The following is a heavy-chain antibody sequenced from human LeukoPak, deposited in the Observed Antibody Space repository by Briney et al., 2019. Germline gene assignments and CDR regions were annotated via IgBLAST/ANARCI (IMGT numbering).Heavy chain of an antibody. V-gene: IGHV1-8*03. D-gene: IGHD3-9*01. Sequence: GASVKVSCKASGYTFTSYDINWVRQATGQGLEWMGWMNPNSGNTGYAQKFQGRVTITRDTSISTAYMELSSLRSEDTAVYYCARRVTYYDILTGYLYYFDYWGQGTLVTVSS. CDR2: MNPNSGNT. CDR1: GYTFTSYD. J-gene: IGHJ4*02. CDR3: ARRVTYYDILTGYLYYFDY.